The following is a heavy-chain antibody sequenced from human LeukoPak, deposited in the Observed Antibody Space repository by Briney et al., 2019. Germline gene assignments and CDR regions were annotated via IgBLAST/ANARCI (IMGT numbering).Heavy chain of an antibody. V-gene: IGHV4-39*07. CDR3: ARNRYSSSTWYPFDY. CDR1: GGSISSSSYY. Sequence: SETLSLTCTVSGGSISSSSYYWGWIRQPPGKGLEWIGSIYYSGSTYYNPSLKSRVTISVDTSKNQFSLKLSSVTAADTAVYYCARNRYSSSTWYPFDYWGQGTLVTVSS. D-gene: IGHD6-13*01. CDR2: IYYSGST. J-gene: IGHJ4*02.